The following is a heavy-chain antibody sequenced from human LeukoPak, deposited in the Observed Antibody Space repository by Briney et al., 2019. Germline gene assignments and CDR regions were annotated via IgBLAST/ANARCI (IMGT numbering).Heavy chain of an antibody. CDR3: ARDGFYWFDP. V-gene: IGHV4-4*07. CDR1: GGSISSYY. J-gene: IGHJ5*02. Sequence: PSETLSLTCTVSGGSISSYYWSWIRQPAGKGLGWIGRIYTSGSTNYNPSLKSRVTMSVDTSKNQFSLKLSSVAAADTAVYYCARDGFYWFDPWGQGTLVTVSS. CDR2: IYTSGST.